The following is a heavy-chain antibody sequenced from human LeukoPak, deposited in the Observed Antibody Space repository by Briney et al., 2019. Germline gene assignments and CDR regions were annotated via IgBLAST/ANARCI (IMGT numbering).Heavy chain of an antibody. J-gene: IGHJ6*03. V-gene: IGHV3-23*01. CDR1: GFTLSSYE. CDR3: AKGTVAATSTADYMDV. D-gene: IGHD2-15*01. Sequence: GGSLRPSCTASGFTLSSYEMSWIRQAPGKGLEWVSSIDYSGGSTYYADSVKGRFTISRDNSKNTLYLQLNSLRGDDTAVYYCAKGTVAATSTADYMDVWGKGTTVTISS. CDR2: IDYSGGST.